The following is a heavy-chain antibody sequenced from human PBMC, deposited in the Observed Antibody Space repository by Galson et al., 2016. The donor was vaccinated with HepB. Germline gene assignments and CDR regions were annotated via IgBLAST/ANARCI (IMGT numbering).Heavy chain of an antibody. CDR3: GKHGGFGY. D-gene: IGHD3-16*01. CDR1: GFSFGTSG. V-gene: IGHV3-23*01. Sequence: SLRLSCAASGFSFGTSGMSWVRQSPGRGLEWVSGITRDGGTTHYADSVRGRFTISRDNSKNMLYLFMNSLRAGDTAVYYCGKHGGFGYWGQGALVTVSS. J-gene: IGHJ4*02. CDR2: ITRDGGTT.